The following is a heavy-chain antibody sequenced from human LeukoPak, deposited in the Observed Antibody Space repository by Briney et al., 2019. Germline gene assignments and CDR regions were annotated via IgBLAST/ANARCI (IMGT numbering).Heavy chain of an antibody. V-gene: IGHV4-34*01. J-gene: IGHJ4*01. CDR2: INHSGST. Sequence: PSETLSLTCAVYGGSFSGYYWSWIRQPPGKGLEWIEEINHSGSTYYNPSLKSRVTISVDTSKNQFSLKLNSVTAADTAVYYCAREFRTHFDFWSGGYIFDYWGQGTLVTVSS. CDR3: AREFRTHFDFWSGGYIFDY. D-gene: IGHD3-3*01. CDR1: GGSFSGYY.